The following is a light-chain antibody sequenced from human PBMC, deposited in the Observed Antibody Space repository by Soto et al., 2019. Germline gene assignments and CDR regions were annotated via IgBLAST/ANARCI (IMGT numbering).Light chain of an antibody. Sequence: QSVLTQPASVSVSPGQSITISCTGTSSDVGGYNYVSWYQQHPGKAPKLMIYDVSNRPSGVSNRFSGSKSGNTASLTISGFQAEDEADYYCSSYTSSSTLYVFGTGTKVTVL. J-gene: IGLJ1*01. V-gene: IGLV2-14*01. CDR3: SSYTSSSTLYV. CDR1: SSDVGGYNY. CDR2: DVS.